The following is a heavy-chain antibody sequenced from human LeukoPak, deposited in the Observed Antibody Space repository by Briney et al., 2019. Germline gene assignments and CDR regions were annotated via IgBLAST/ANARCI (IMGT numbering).Heavy chain of an antibody. CDR3: AKDLVPVADPPPIPAYDY. J-gene: IGHJ4*02. Sequence: GRSLRLSCAASGFTFNSYGMHWVRQAPGKGLEWVAVISYDGSNKYYADSVKGRFTISRDNSKNTLYLQMNSLRAEDTAVYYCAKDLVPVADPPPIPAYDYWGQGTLVTVSS. D-gene: IGHD6-19*01. CDR1: GFTFNSYG. V-gene: IGHV3-30*18. CDR2: ISYDGSNK.